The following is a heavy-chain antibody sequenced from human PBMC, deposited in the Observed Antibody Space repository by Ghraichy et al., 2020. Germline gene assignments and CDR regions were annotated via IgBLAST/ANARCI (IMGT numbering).Heavy chain of an antibody. CDR3: ARGVALDLDYGDLNFGDAFD. V-gene: IGHV4-59*09. CDR2: IYYSGST. D-gene: IGHD4-17*01. Sequence: IYYSGSTNYNPSLKSRVTISVDTSKNQFSLKLSSVTAADTAVYYCARGVALDLDYGDLNFGDAFD. J-gene: IGHJ3*01.